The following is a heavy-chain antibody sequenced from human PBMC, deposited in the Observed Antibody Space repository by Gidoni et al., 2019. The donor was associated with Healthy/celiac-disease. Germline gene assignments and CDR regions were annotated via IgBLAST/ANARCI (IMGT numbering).Heavy chain of an antibody. D-gene: IGHD2-15*01. J-gene: IGHJ4*02. Sequence: QVQLVQFGAEVKKPGASVKFSCKASGYTFTSHDINWVRQATGKGLEWLGWMNPNSGNTGYAQKFQGRVTMTRNTSISTAHMEMSSLKSEDTAVYYCARVEAVAGRAVDYWGQGTLVTVSS. CDR1: GYTFTSHD. CDR3: ARVEAVAGRAVDY. V-gene: IGHV1-8*01. CDR2: MNPNSGNT.